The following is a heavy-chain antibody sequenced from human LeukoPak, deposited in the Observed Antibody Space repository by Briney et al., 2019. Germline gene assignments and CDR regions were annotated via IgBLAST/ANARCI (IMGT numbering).Heavy chain of an antibody. V-gene: IGHV1-8*03. Sequence: ASETVSCKXSVYSFTSYDINGVRQAARQGLEGVGWMNPTSGNTGSAQKFQGGVTITRNTSINTAFMELRSRGPEDPAVYYCGGGPTRRQTYTTKNWFDPWGQGTLVTVSS. CDR3: GGGPTRRQTYTTKNWFDP. CDR2: MNPTSGNT. J-gene: IGHJ5*02. CDR1: VYSFTSYD. D-gene: IGHD1-1*01.